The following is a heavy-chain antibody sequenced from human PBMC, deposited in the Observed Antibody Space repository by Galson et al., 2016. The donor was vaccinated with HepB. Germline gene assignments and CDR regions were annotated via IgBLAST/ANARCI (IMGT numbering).Heavy chain of an antibody. D-gene: IGHD5-24*01. J-gene: IGHJ4*02. CDR3: AKGVIHGYNSDYFFDY. V-gene: IGHV3-23*01. CDR2: IIISGSNT. Sequence: SLRLSCAASGFTFSSYAMTWVRQAPGKGLEWISTIIISGSNTYYADSVKGRFTISRDNSRNTLYLQLNSMRAEDTALYYCAKGVIHGYNSDYFFDYWGQGALVTVSS. CDR1: GFTFSSYA.